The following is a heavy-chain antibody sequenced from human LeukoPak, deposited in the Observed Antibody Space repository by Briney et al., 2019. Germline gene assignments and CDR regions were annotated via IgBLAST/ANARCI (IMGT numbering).Heavy chain of an antibody. CDR1: GYTFTGYY. V-gene: IGHV1-2*02. Sequence: ASVKVSCKASGYTFTGYYMHWVRQAPGQGLEWMGWINPNSGGTNYAQKFQGRVTMTRNTSISTAYMELSRLRSDDTAVYYCARDKGQYYDSSGYSDYWGQGTLVTVSS. CDR2: INPNSGGT. D-gene: IGHD3-22*01. CDR3: ARDKGQYYDSSGYSDY. J-gene: IGHJ4*02.